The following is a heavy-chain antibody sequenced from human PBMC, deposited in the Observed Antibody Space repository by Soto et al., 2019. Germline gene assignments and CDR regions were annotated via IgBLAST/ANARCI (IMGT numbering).Heavy chain of an antibody. Sequence: SETLSLTCTVSGGSISSGDYYWSWIRQPPGKGLEWIGYIYYSGSTYYNPSLKSRVTISVDTSKNQFSLKLSSVTAADTAVYCCARFTIGLSGHKYYFDYWGQGTLVTVS. CDR1: GGSISSGDYY. V-gene: IGHV4-30-4*01. CDR2: IYYSGST. D-gene: IGHD3-10*01. CDR3: ARFTIGLSGHKYYFDY. J-gene: IGHJ4*02.